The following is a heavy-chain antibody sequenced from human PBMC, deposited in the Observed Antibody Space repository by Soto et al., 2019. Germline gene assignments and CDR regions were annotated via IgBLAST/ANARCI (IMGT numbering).Heavy chain of an antibody. J-gene: IGHJ4*02. V-gene: IGHV2-5*02. D-gene: IGHD1-1*01. CDR1: GFSLSTSGVS. CDR3: ALQPGPGGGGFHY. Sequence: QITLKESGPTLVKPTQTLTLTCTFSGFSLSTSGVSVGWIRQPPVKALEWLALIYWDDDKGYSPSLKSRHTXTXVXXKNQVVLTRTSMDPVDTATYYCALQPGPGGGGFHYWGQGTLVTVSS. CDR2: IYWDDDK.